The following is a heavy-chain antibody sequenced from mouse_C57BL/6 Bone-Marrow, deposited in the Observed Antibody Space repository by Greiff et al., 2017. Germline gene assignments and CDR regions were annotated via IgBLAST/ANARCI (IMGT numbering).Heavy chain of an antibody. CDR1: GFNIKDYY. V-gene: IGHV14-2*01. CDR3: ARFDYDGSSRYFDV. J-gene: IGHJ1*03. D-gene: IGHD1-1*01. Sequence: EVQLVESGAELVKPGASVKLSCTASGFNIKDYYMHWVKQRTEQGLEWIGRIDPEDGETKYAPKFQGKATITADSSSNNAYLQLSSLRSEDTACYYCARFDYDGSSRYFDVWAQGPRSPSPQ. CDR2: IDPEDGET.